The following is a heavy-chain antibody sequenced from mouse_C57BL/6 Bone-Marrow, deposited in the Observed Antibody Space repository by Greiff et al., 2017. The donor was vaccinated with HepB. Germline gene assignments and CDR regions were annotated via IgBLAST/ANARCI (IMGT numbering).Heavy chain of an antibody. CDR3: ARILYYYGGY. CDR1: GYTFTSYW. V-gene: IGHV1-59*01. CDR2: IDPSDSYT. D-gene: IGHD1-1*01. Sequence: QVHVKQPGAELVRPGTSVKLSCKASGYTFTSYWMHWVKQRPGQGLEWIGVIDPSDSYTNYNQKFKGKATLTVDTSSSTAYMQLSSLTSEDSAVYYCARILYYYGGYWGQGTTLTVSS. J-gene: IGHJ2*01.